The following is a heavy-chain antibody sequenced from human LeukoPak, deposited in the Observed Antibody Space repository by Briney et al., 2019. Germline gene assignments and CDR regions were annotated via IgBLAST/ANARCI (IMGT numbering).Heavy chain of an antibody. Sequence: GGSLRLSCAASGFTFSSYEMNWVRQAPGKGLEWVSYISSSGSTIYYADSVKGRFTISRDNAKNTLYLQMNSLRAVDTAVYYCAELGITMIGGVWGKGTTVTISS. CDR1: GFTFSSYE. D-gene: IGHD3-10*02. J-gene: IGHJ6*04. CDR3: AELGITMIGGV. V-gene: IGHV3-48*03. CDR2: ISSSGSTI.